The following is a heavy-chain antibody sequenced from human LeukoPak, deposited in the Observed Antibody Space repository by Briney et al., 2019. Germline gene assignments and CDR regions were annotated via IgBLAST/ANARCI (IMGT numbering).Heavy chain of an antibody. Sequence: ASVKVSCKASGYTFTGYYMHWVRQAPGQGLEWMGRINPNSGGTNYAQKFQGRVTMTRDTSISTAYMELRRLRSDDKAVYYCARAVNCGGDCYTKYYFDYWGQGTLVTVSS. CDR3: ARAVNCGGDCYTKYYFDY. D-gene: IGHD2-21*02. J-gene: IGHJ4*02. V-gene: IGHV1-2*06. CDR1: GYTFTGYY. CDR2: INPNSGGT.